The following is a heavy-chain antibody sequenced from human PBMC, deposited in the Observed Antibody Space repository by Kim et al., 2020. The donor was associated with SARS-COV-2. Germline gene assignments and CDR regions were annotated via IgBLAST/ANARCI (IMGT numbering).Heavy chain of an antibody. D-gene: IGHD2-15*01. V-gene: IGHV3-48*02. CDR3: AREQEAAGGSYTGGPASNDY. CDR1: GFTFSSYS. CDR2: ISSSSSTI. J-gene: IGHJ4*02. Sequence: GGSLRLSCAASGFTFSSYSMNWVRQAPGKGLEWVSYISSSSSTIYYADSVKGRFTISRDNAKNSLYLQMNSLRDEDTAVYYCAREQEAAGGSYTGGPASNDYWGQGTLVTVSS.